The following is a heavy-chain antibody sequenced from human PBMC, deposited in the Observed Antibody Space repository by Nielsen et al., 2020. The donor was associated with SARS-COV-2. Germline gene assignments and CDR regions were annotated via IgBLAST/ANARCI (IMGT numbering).Heavy chain of an antibody. J-gene: IGHJ4*02. CDR3: AKRSPYCSGGSCYRVIDY. D-gene: IGHD2-15*01. V-gene: IGHV3-23*01. CDR2: ISGSGDST. Sequence: VRQMPGKGLEWVSAISGSGDSTYYADSVKGRFTISRDNSKNTLYLQMNSLRAEDTAVYYCAKRSPYCSGGSCYRVIDYWGQGTLVTVSS.